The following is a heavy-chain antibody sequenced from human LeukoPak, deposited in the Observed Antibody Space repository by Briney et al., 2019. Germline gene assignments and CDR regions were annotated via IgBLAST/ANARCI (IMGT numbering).Heavy chain of an antibody. CDR2: IKQDGSEK. V-gene: IGHV3-7*01. CDR1: GFTFSSYW. D-gene: IGHD2-2*02. Sequence: GGSLRLSCAASGFTFSSYWMSWVRQAPGKGLEWVANIKQDGSEKYYVDSVKGRFTISRDNAKNSLYLQMNSLRAEDTAVYYCARVQGVVPAAINYYYGMDVWGQGTTVTVSS. J-gene: IGHJ6*02. CDR3: ARVQGVVPAAINYYYGMDV.